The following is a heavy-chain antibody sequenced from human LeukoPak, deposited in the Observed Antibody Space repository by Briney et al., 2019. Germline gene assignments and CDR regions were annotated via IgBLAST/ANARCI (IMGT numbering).Heavy chain of an antibody. D-gene: IGHD2-21*01. V-gene: IGHV3-23*01. CDR2: ISGSGGST. CDR3: ARGEGGDCFDY. Sequence: GGSLRLSCAASGFTFSSYAMSWVRRAPGKGLEWVSAISGSGGSTYYADSVKGRFTISRDNSKNTLYLQMNSLRAEDTAVYYCARGEGGDCFDYWGQGTLVTVSS. J-gene: IGHJ4*02. CDR1: GFTFSSYA.